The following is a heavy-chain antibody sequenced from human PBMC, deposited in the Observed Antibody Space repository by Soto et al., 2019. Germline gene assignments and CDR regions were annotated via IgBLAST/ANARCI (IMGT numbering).Heavy chain of an antibody. Sequence: SETLSLTCTVSGGSISSYYWSWIRQPPGKGLEWIGYIYYSGSTNYNPSLKSRVTISVDTSKNQFSLKLSSVTAADTAVYYCAREVGGIAAAGSYDNWFDPWGQGTLVTVSS. CDR3: AREVGGIAAAGSYDNWFDP. J-gene: IGHJ5*02. V-gene: IGHV4-59*01. CDR1: GGSISSYY. D-gene: IGHD6-13*01. CDR2: IYYSGST.